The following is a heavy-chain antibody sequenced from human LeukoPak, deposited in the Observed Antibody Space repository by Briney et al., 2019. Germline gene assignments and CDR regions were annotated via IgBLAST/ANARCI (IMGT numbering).Heavy chain of an antibody. CDR2: INPNTGGT. J-gene: IGHJ5*02. CDR1: GYTFTCYY. CDR3: ARPKDSGYDYFDP. Sequence: ASVKVSCKASGYTFTCYYMHWVRQAPGQGLESMGWINPNTGGTYYAQKFQGRVTMTRDTSISTAYMELSSLISDDTAVYYCARPKDSGYDYFDPWGQGTLVTVSS. V-gene: IGHV1-2*02. D-gene: IGHD5-12*01.